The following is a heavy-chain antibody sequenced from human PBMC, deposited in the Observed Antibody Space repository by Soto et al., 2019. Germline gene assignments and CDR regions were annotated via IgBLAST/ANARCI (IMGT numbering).Heavy chain of an antibody. V-gene: IGHV1-69*12. Sequence: QVQLVQSGAEVKKPESSVKVSCKAPGGTFSTYAISWVRQAPGQGLEWMGGSIPMFGRANYAQRFQDRVTITADESTNTVYMELSSLRSEDTAVYFCASGIQLWLRRINNGYSGWGQGTLVTVSS. CDR2: SIPMFGRA. J-gene: IGHJ4*02. CDR3: ASGIQLWLRRINNGYSG. D-gene: IGHD5-18*01. CDR1: GGTFSTYA.